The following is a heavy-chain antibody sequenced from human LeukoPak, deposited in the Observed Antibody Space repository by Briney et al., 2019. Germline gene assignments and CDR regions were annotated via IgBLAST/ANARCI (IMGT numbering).Heavy chain of an antibody. Sequence: GGSLRLSCAASGFNFSSYGMHWVRQAPGKGLEWVAVISYDGSNKYYADSVKGRFTISTANSKNTLYLQMNSLRAEDTAVYYCAKDSLVPGGYGWWFGDSNQHGMDVWGQGTTVTVSS. CDR2: ISYDGSNK. CDR1: GFNFSSYG. V-gene: IGHV3-30*18. J-gene: IGHJ6*02. CDR3: AKDSLVPGGYGWWFGDSNQHGMDV. D-gene: IGHD3-10*01.